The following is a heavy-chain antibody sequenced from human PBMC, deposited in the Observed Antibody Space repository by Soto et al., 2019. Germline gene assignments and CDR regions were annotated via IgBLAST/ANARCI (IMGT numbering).Heavy chain of an antibody. V-gene: IGHV4-31*03. CDR3: AGGSCYSGQCWFDP. CDR2: IYYSGST. D-gene: IGHD2-15*01. J-gene: IGHJ5*02. Sequence: QVQLQESGPGLVKPSQTLSLTCTVSGGSISSGGYYWSWIRQHPGKGLEWIGYIYYSGSTYYNPSLKSRATISVDTSKNQFSLRLSSVTAADTAVYYCAGGSCYSGQCWFDPWGQGTLVTVSS. CDR1: GGSISSGGYY.